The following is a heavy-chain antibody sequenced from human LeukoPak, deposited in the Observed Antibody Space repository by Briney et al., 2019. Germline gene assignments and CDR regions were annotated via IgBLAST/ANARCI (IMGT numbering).Heavy chain of an antibody. Sequence: SETLSLTCTVSGGSISSSSYYWGWIRQPPGKGLEWLGSIYYSGSTYYNPSLKSRVTISVDTSKNQFSLKLSSVTAADTAVYYCARLNYYDSSGYPYYFDYWGQGTLVTVSS. J-gene: IGHJ4*02. V-gene: IGHV4-39*01. D-gene: IGHD3-22*01. CDR1: GGSISSSSYY. CDR3: ARLNYYDSSGYPYYFDY. CDR2: IYYSGST.